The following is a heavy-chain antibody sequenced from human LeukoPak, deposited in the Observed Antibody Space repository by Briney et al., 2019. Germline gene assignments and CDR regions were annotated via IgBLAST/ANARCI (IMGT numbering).Heavy chain of an antibody. CDR2: IYTSGST. D-gene: IGHD5/OR15-5a*01. CDR1: GGSISSGSYY. V-gene: IGHV4-61*02. J-gene: IGHJ3*02. Sequence: SETLSLTCTVSGGSISSGSYYWSWIRQPAGKGLEWIGRIYTSGSTNYNPSLKSRVTISVDTSKNQFSLKLGSVTAADTAVYYCARSLYGYAFDIWGQGTMVTVSS. CDR3: ARSLYGYAFDI.